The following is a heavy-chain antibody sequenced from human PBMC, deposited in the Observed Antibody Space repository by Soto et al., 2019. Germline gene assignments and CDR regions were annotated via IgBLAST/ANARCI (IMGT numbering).Heavy chain of an antibody. D-gene: IGHD3-22*01. CDR3: ARVSGYYYDSSGYYYDDY. CDR2: ISAYNGNT. V-gene: IGHV1-18*01. CDR1: GYTFTSYG. Sequence: ASVKVSCKASGYTFTSYGISWVRQAPGQGLEWMGWISAYNGNTNYAQKLQGRVTMTTDTSTGTAYMELRSLRSDDTAVYYCARVSGYYYDSSGYYYDDYWGQGTLVTVSS. J-gene: IGHJ4*02.